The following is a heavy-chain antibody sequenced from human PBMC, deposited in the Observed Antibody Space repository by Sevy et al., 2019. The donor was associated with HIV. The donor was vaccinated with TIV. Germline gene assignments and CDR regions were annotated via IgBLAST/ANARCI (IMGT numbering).Heavy chain of an antibody. D-gene: IGHD3-3*01. J-gene: IGHJ4*02. CDR2: ISSSSSYI. Sequence: GGSLRLSCAASGFTFSSYSMNWVRQAPGKGLEWVSSISSSSSYIYYADSVNSRFTINRDNAKKSLYLQMNSLRVEDTAVYYCARSTIFGVVIIADLDYWDQGTLVTVSS. V-gene: IGHV3-21*01. CDR3: ARSTIFGVVIIADLDY. CDR1: GFTFSSYS.